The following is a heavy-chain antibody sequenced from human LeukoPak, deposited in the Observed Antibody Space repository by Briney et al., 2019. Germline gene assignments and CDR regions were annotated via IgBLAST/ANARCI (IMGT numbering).Heavy chain of an antibody. D-gene: IGHD3-9*01. Sequence: GASVKVSCKASGYTFTGYYMHWVRQAPGQGLEWMGWINPNSGGTNYAQKFQGGVTMTRDTSISTAYMELSRLRSDDTAVYYCATPLTGTYYYYGMDVWGQGTTVTVSS. CDR1: GYTFTGYY. V-gene: IGHV1-2*02. J-gene: IGHJ6*02. CDR3: ATPLTGTYYYYGMDV. CDR2: INPNSGGT.